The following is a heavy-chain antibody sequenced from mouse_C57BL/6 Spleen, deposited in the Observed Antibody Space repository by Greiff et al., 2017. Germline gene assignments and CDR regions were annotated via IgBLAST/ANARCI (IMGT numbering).Heavy chain of an antibody. D-gene: IGHD2-12*01. Sequence: EVKVVESGGGLVKPGGSLKLSCAASGFTFSSYAMSWVRQTPEKRLEWVATISDGGSYTYYPDNVKGRFTITRDNAKNNLYLQMSHLKSEDTAMYYCARGLRQTLYFDVWGTGTTVTVSS. CDR1: GFTFSSYA. J-gene: IGHJ1*03. CDR2: ISDGGSYT. CDR3: ARGLRQTLYFDV. V-gene: IGHV5-4*03.